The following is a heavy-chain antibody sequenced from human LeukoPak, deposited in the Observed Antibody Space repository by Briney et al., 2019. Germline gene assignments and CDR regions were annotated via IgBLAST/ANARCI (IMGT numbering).Heavy chain of an antibody. CDR1: GYTLTELS. CDR3: ATDRGQSGDILTGYSIREPFDY. D-gene: IGHD3-9*01. Sequence: ASVKVSCKVSGYTLTELSVHWVRQAPGKGLEWMGGFDPEDGETIYAQKFQGRATMTEDTSTDTAYMELSSLRSEDTAVYYCATDRGQSGDILTGYSIREPFDYWGQGTLVTVSS. CDR2: FDPEDGET. J-gene: IGHJ4*02. V-gene: IGHV1-24*01.